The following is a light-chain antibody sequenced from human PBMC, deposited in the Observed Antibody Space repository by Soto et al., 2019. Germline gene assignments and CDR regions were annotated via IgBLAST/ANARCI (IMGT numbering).Light chain of an antibody. CDR2: GAS. Sequence: EIVMTQSPATLSVSPGERATLSCRASQSISRRLAWYQQKPGQAPRLLIYGASTRATGIPARFSGSGSETEFTLTISSLQSEDFAVYYCQQYKSWPPLTFGQGTRLEIK. V-gene: IGKV3-15*01. CDR1: QSISRR. CDR3: QQYKSWPPLT. J-gene: IGKJ5*01.